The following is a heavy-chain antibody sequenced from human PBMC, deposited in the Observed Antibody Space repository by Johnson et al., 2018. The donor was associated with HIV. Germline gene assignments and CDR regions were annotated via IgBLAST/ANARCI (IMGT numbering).Heavy chain of an antibody. J-gene: IGHJ3*02. Sequence: VQLVESGGGVVQPGGSLRLSCAASGFTVSSNYMSWVSQAPGKGLEWVSVIYSGGSTYYADSVKGRFTISRDNSKNTLYLQMKRLKTEETAVYYCTTPGYDTEDAFDIWGQGTMVTVSS. CDR3: TTPGYDTEDAFDI. D-gene: IGHD3-9*01. CDR2: IYSGGST. CDR1: GFTVSSNY. V-gene: IGHV3-53*01.